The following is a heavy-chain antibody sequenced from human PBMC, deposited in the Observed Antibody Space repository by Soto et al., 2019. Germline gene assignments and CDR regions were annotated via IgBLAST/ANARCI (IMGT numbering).Heavy chain of an antibody. Sequence: GGSLRLSCAASGFTFSSYAMSWVRQAPGKGLEWVSYISSSSRTIYYADSVKGRFTISRDNAKNSLYLQMNSLRAEDTAVYYCARDSGWFGELVFYYYMDVWGKGTTVTSP. CDR2: ISSSSRTI. V-gene: IGHV3-48*01. CDR1: GFTFSSYA. D-gene: IGHD3-10*01. J-gene: IGHJ6*03. CDR3: ARDSGWFGELVFYYYMDV.